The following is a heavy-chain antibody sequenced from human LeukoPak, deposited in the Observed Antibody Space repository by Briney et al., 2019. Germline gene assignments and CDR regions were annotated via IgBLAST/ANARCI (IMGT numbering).Heavy chain of an antibody. CDR1: GRSISSYY. J-gene: IGHJ4*02. Sequence: SETLSLTCTVSGRSISSYYWSWIRQPPGKGLEWIGHIYYSGSTNYNPSLKSRVTISVDTSKNQFSLKLSSVTAADTAVYYCARNHEGSSWYMGYWGQGTLVTVSS. CDR2: IYYSGST. V-gene: IGHV4-59*01. D-gene: IGHD6-13*01. CDR3: ARNHEGSSWYMGY.